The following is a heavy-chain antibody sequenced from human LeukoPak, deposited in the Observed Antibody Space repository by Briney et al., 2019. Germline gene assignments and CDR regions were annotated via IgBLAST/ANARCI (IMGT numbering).Heavy chain of an antibody. CDR2: ISSSSSYI. CDR1: GFTFSSYA. D-gene: IGHD4/OR15-4a*01. Sequence: GGSLRLSCAASGFTFSSYAMSWVRQAPGKGLEWVSSISSSSSYIYYADSVMGRFTISRDNSKNTLYLQMNSLRVEDTAVYYCARGGHFKYGGKKGPVSRPIDSWGQGNPGHRLL. CDR3: ARGGHFKYGGKKGPVSRPIDS. V-gene: IGHV3-21*01. J-gene: IGHJ4*02.